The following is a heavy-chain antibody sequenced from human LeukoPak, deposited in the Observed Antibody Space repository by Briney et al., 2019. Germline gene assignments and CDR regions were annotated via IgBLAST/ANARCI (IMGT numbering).Heavy chain of an antibody. Sequence: SQTLSLTCAISGDSVSSNSVAWKWIRQSPSGGLEWLGRTYYRSKWYNDYAVSVKSRITINPDTSKNQFSLQLNSVTPEDTAVYYCARDMDYYASGSYDNSRWFDPWGQGTLVTASS. CDR2: TYYRSKWYN. CDR3: ARDMDYYASGSYDNSRWFDP. J-gene: IGHJ5*02. V-gene: IGHV6-1*01. D-gene: IGHD3-10*01. CDR1: GDSVSSNSVA.